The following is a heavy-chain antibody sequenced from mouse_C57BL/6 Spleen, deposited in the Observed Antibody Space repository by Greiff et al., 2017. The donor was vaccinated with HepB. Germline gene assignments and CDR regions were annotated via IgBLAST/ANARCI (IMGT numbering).Heavy chain of an antibody. CDR2: ISDGGSYT. V-gene: IGHV5-4*01. D-gene: IGHD2-4*01. Sequence: EVKLMESGGGLVKPGGSLKLSCAASGFTFSSYAMSWVRQTPEKRLEWVATISDGGSYTYYPDNVKGRFTISRDNAKNNLYLQMSHLKSEDTAMYYCARDRSYDYDVGFAYWGQGTLVTVSA. CDR1: GFTFSSYA. CDR3: ARDRSYDYDVGFAY. J-gene: IGHJ3*01.